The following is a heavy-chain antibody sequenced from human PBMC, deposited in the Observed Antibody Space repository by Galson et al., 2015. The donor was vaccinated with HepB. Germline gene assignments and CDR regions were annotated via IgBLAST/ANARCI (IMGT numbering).Heavy chain of an antibody. D-gene: IGHD6-19*01. Sequence: ETLSLTCTVSGGSISSYYWSWIRQPPGKGLEWIGYIYYSGSTNYNPSLKSRVTISVDTSKNQFSLKLSSVTAADTAVYYCARRGIAVYYFDYWGQGTLVTVSS. J-gene: IGHJ4*02. CDR1: GGSISSYY. CDR3: ARRGIAVYYFDY. V-gene: IGHV4-59*08. CDR2: IYYSGST.